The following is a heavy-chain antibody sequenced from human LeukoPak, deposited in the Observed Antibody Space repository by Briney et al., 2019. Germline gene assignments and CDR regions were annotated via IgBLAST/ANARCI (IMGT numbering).Heavy chain of an antibody. Sequence: GGSLRLSCAASGFTFSSHAMHWVRQAPGKGLEWVAVISYDGSNKYYADSVKGRFTISRDNSKNTLYLQMNSLRAEDTAVYYCARDLPGVVVPAAPDYWGQGTLVTVSS. CDR3: ARDLPGVVVPAAPDY. CDR2: ISYDGSNK. CDR1: GFTFSSHA. J-gene: IGHJ4*02. D-gene: IGHD2-2*01. V-gene: IGHV3-30*04.